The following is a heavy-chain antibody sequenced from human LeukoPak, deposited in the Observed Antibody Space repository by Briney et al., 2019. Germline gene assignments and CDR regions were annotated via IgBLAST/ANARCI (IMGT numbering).Heavy chain of an antibody. J-gene: IGHJ4*02. Sequence: GGSLRLSCAASGFTFSSYAMSWVRQAPGKGLEWVSAISGSGGSTYYADSVKGRFTISRDNSKNTLYLQMNSLRAEDTAVYYCAKDGTLYYDYVWGSYRGYYFDYWGQGTRVTVSS. D-gene: IGHD3-16*02. V-gene: IGHV3-23*01. CDR2: ISGSGGST. CDR1: GFTFSSYA. CDR3: AKDGTLYYDYVWGSYRGYYFDY.